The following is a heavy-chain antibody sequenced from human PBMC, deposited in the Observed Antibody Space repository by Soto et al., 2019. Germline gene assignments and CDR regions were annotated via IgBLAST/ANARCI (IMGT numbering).Heavy chain of an antibody. CDR1: GYSFTSYW. Sequence: PGESLKISCKGSGYSFTSYWIGWVRQMPGKGLEWMGIIYPGDADTRYSPSFQGQVTISADNAISTSYLQWSSLKAPDTAMYYCARDSGWTPFKSPSYYYYGMDVWGQGTTVTVSS. CDR2: IYPGDADT. V-gene: IGHV5-51*01. J-gene: IGHJ6*02. CDR3: ARDSGWTPFKSPSYYYYGMDV. D-gene: IGHD6-19*01.